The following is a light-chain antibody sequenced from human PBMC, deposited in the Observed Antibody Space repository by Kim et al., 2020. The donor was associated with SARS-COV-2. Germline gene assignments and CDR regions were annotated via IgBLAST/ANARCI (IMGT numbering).Light chain of an antibody. V-gene: IGLV2-11*01. Sequence: QSALTQPRSVSGSPGQSVTISCTGTSSDVGGYNYVSLYQQYPGKAPKLMIYDVSKRPSGVPDRFSGSKSGNTASLTISGLQAEDEADYYCCSNAGSYTGVFGGGTKLTVL. J-gene: IGLJ3*02. CDR2: DVS. CDR1: SSDVGGYNY. CDR3: CSNAGSYTGV.